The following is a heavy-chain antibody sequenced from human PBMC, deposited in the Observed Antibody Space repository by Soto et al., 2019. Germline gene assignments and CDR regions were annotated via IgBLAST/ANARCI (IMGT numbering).Heavy chain of an antibody. Sequence: GGSLRLSCTASGFTFGDYAMSWFRQAPGKGLEWIGFIKSKAYGGTTEYAASVKGRFTISRDDSKSIAYLQMNSLKTEDAAVYYCTRDSGCGGDCYERYFDYWGQGTLVTVSS. CDR2: IKSKAYGGTT. V-gene: IGHV3-49*03. CDR1: GFTFGDYA. CDR3: TRDSGCGGDCYERYFDY. J-gene: IGHJ4*01. D-gene: IGHD2-21*02.